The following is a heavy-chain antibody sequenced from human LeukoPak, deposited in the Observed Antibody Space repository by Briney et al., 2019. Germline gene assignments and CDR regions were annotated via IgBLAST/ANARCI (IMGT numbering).Heavy chain of an antibody. J-gene: IGHJ4*02. CDR3: ATGVEMATIMH. V-gene: IGHV1-24*01. CDR1: GYTLTELS. Sequence: ASVKVSCKVSGYTLTELSMHWVRQAPGAGLELMGGFDPEDGETIYAQKFQGRVTMTEDTSTDTAYMELSSLRSEDTAVYYCATGVEMATIMHWGQGTLVTVSS. CDR2: FDPEDGET. D-gene: IGHD5-24*01.